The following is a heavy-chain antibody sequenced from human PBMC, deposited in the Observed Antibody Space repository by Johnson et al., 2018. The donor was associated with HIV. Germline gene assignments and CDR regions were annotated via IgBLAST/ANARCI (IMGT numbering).Heavy chain of an antibody. D-gene: IGHD2-21*01. Sequence: QLVESGGGLVQPGRSLRLSCAASGFTFDDYAMHWVRQAPGKGLEWVSGISWNSGSIGYADSVKGRFTISRDNAKNSLYLQMNSLRAEDTALYYCAIDCGGDCYSGSGAFDIWGQGTMVTVSS. J-gene: IGHJ3*02. CDR2: ISWNSGSI. CDR1: GFTFDDYA. V-gene: IGHV3-9*01. CDR3: AIDCGGDCYSGSGAFDI.